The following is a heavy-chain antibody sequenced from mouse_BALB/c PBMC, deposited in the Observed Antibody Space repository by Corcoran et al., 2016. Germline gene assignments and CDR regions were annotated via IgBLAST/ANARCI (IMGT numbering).Heavy chain of an antibody. D-gene: IGHD3-2*01. CDR2: IFPGSGNT. J-gene: IGHJ2*01. CDR1: GYSFTSYY. Sequence: QVQLQQAAPELVKPAASVTISCKASGYSFTSYYLHWVKQRPGRGLEWMGWIFPGSGNTKYNEKFKGKATLTADTSSSTAYMQLSSLTSEDSAVYFCAKTARATYYFDSCGQGTTLTVSS. V-gene: IGHV1-66*01. CDR3: AKTARATYYFDS.